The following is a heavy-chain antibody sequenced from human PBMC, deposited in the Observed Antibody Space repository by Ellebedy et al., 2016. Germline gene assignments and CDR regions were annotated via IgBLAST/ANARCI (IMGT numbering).Heavy chain of an antibody. D-gene: IGHD4-23*01. CDR2: IYYSGST. CDR1: GGSISSGGYY. CDR3: ARYDYGGNSDAFDI. J-gene: IGHJ3*02. V-gene: IGHV4-30-4*02. Sequence: SETLSLXCAVSGGSISSGGYYWSWIRQPPGKGLEWIGYIYYSGSTYYNPSLKSRVTISVDTSKNQFSLKLSSVTAADTAVYYCARYDYGGNSDAFDIWGQGTMVTVSS.